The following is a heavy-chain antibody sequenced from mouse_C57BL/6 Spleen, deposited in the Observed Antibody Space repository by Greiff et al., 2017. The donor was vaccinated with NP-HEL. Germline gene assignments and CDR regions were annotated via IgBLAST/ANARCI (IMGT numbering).Heavy chain of an antibody. V-gene: IGHV1-82*01. CDR2: IYPGDGDT. CDR1: GYAFSSSW. CDR3: ARGCISRRNYAMDY. J-gene: IGHJ4*01. Sequence: VQLQQSGPELVKPGASVKISCKASGYAFSSSWMNWVKQRPGKGLEWIGRIYPGDGDTNYNGKFKGKATLTAAKSSSTAYMQLSSLTSADSAVYFCARGCISRRNYAMDYWGQRTSVTVSS.